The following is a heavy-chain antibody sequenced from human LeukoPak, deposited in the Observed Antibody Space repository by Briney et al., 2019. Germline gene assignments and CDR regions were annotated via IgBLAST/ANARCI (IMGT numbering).Heavy chain of an antibody. V-gene: IGHV3-21*01. D-gene: IGHD6-19*01. CDR2: ISSSSSYI. CDR3: ARAQWLPHLHPFDY. Sequence: PGRSLRLSCAASGFTFSSYSMNWVRQAPGKGLEWVSSISSSSSYIYYADSVKGRFTISRDNAKNSLYLQMNSLRAEDTAVYYCARAQWLPHLHPFDYWGQGTLVTVSS. CDR1: GFTFSSYS. J-gene: IGHJ4*02.